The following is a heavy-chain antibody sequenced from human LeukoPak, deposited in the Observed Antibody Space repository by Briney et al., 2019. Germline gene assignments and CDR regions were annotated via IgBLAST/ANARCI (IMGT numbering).Heavy chain of an antibody. Sequence: SETLSLTCTVSGGSIRNYYWSWIRQPPGKGLEWIGEINHSGSTNYNPSLKSRVTISVDTSKNQFSLKLSSVTAADTAVYYCARSSTTVTTDFDYWGQGTLVTVSS. J-gene: IGHJ4*02. D-gene: IGHD4-17*01. CDR1: GGSIRNYY. V-gene: IGHV4-34*01. CDR2: INHSGST. CDR3: ARSSTTVTTDFDY.